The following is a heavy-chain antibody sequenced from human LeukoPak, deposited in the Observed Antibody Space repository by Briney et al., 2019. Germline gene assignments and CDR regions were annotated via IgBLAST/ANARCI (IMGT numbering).Heavy chain of an antibody. J-gene: IGHJ4*02. Sequence: GGSLRLSCAASGFTFSSYSMNWVRQAPGKGLEWVSYISSSSSTIYYADSAKGRFTISRDNSKNTLYLQMNSLRSEDTAVYYCATDIHAKGITMVREYRTDYHYWGQGTLVTVSS. CDR3: ATDIHAKGITMVREYRTDYHY. V-gene: IGHV3-48*01. CDR2: ISSSSSTI. D-gene: IGHD3-10*01. CDR1: GFTFSSYS.